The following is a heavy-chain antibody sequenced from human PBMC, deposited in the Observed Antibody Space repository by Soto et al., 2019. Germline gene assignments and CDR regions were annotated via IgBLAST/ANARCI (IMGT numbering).Heavy chain of an antibody. CDR2: IYYSGST. V-gene: IGHV4-59*01. Sequence: QVQLQESGPGLVKPSETLSLTCTVSGGSISSYYWSWIRQPPGKGLEWIGYIYYSGSTNYNPSLKXXXPISVDASTNXXSXKXXSVTAADTAVYYCARVRPADRHCISTSCYAFFFDYWGQGTLVTVSS. D-gene: IGHD2-2*01. J-gene: IGHJ4*02. CDR1: GGSISSYY. CDR3: ARVRPADRHCISTSCYAFFFDY.